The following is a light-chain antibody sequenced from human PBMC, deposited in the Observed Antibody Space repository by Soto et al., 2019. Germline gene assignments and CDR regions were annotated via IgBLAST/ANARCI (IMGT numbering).Light chain of an antibody. CDR2: EVT. Sequence: QSVLTQPPSASGSPGQSVTISCTGTSSDVGAYNYVWWYQQHPGKAPKLIISEVTKRPSGVPDRFSGSKSGNTASLTVTGLQAEDEDDYYCSSYAGSINPWVFGGGTNVTVL. V-gene: IGLV2-8*01. CDR3: SSYAGSINPWV. CDR1: SSDVGAYNY. J-gene: IGLJ3*02.